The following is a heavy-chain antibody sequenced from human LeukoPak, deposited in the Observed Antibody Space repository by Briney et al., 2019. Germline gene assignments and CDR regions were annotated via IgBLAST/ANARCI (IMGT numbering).Heavy chain of an antibody. CDR3: AKAASRSWPSYYYGMDV. V-gene: IGHV3-23*01. Sequence: PGGSLRLSCAASGFIFSSYSMSWVRQAPGKGLEWVSVITGSGGNTYYADSVKGRFTISKDNSKNTVYLQMSSLRVDDTAVYYCAKAASRSWPSYYYGMDVRGQGTTVTVSS. D-gene: IGHD6-13*01. CDR2: ITGSGGNT. J-gene: IGHJ6*02. CDR1: GFIFSSYS.